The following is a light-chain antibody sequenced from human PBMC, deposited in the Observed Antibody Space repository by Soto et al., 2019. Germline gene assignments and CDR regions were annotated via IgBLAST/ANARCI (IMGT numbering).Light chain of an antibody. V-gene: IGLV1-51*01. CDR3: GTWESSLNGYV. J-gene: IGLJ1*01. CDR1: RSNIGNNF. Sequence: QSVLTQPPSVSAAPGQEVTISFSVSRSNIGNNFVSWYQQFPGTAPKLFIYDNYKRTSGITDRISGSKSGTSATLGITGLQAGDAADYYCGTWESSLNGYVFGPGTKVTVL. CDR2: DNY.